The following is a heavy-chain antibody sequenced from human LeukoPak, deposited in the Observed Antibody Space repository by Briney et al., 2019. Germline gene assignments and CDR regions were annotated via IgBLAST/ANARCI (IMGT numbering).Heavy chain of an antibody. J-gene: IGHJ5*02. CDR3: ARGYDSGWYGELDP. CDR1: GGSISSYY. V-gene: IGHV4-59*01. Sequence: SETLSLTCTVSGGSISSYYWTWIRQPPGKGLEWIGNIYYSGRTNYNPSLKSRVTISVDTSKNHLSLNLSSVTAADTAVYYCARGYDSGWYGELDPWGRGTLVTVSS. D-gene: IGHD6-19*01. CDR2: IYYSGRT.